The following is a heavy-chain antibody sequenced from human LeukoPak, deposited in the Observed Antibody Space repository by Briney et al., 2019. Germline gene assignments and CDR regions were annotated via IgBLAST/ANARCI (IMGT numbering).Heavy chain of an antibody. CDR3: ARNLPTYYYGSGSPGYFDL. V-gene: IGHV1-69*01. CDR2: IIPIFGTP. D-gene: IGHD3-10*01. CDR1: GGTFNSYA. J-gene: IGHJ2*01. Sequence: ASVKVSCKASGGTFNSYAISWVRQAPGQGGEGMGGIIPIFGTPNYAQYFQGRVTITADQSTSTAYMELSSLRSEDTAVYYCARNLPTYYYGSGSPGYFDLWGRGTLVTVSS.